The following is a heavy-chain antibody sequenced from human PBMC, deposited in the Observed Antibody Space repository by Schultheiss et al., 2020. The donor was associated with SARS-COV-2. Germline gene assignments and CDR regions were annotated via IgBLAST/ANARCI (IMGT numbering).Heavy chain of an antibody. D-gene: IGHD2-2*01. V-gene: IGHV3-48*03. Sequence: GGSLRLSCAASGFIFSSYEMNWVRQAPGEGLEWVSYISSSGSSINYADSVKGRFTISRDNAKNSLYLQMNSLRAEDTAVYYCAREIVVVPYYYYGMDVWGQGTTVTVSS. CDR3: AREIVVVPYYYYGMDV. CDR2: ISSSGSSI. J-gene: IGHJ6*02. CDR1: GFIFSSYE.